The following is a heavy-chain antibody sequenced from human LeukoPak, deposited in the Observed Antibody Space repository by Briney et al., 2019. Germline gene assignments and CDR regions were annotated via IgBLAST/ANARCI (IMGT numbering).Heavy chain of an antibody. D-gene: IGHD5-12*01. CDR1: GGSISSSSYY. Sequence: SETLSLTCTVSGGSISSSSYYWGWIRQPPGKGLEWIGSIYYSGSTYYNPSLKSRVTISVDTSKNQFSLKLSSVTAADTAVYYCGRVGLWLRFDYWGQGTLVTVSS. CDR2: IYYSGST. J-gene: IGHJ4*02. CDR3: GRVGLWLRFDY. V-gene: IGHV4-39*07.